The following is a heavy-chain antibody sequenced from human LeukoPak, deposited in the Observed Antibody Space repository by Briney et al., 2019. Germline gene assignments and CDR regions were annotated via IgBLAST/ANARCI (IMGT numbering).Heavy chain of an antibody. CDR2: IYHSGST. D-gene: IGHD6-13*01. J-gene: IGHJ5*02. CDR3: ARGGGVAAAGTIWFDP. Sequence: PSETLSLTCTVSGGSISSGSYYWGWIRQPPGKGLEWIGSIYHSGSTYYNPSLKSRVTISVDTSKNQFSLKLSSATAADTAVYYCARGGGVAAAGTIWFDPWGQGTLVTVSS. V-gene: IGHV4-39*07. CDR1: GGSISSGSYY.